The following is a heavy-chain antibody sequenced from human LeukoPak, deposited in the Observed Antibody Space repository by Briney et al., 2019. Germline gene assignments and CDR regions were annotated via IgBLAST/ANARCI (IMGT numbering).Heavy chain of an antibody. J-gene: IGHJ6*03. CDR2: ISGDGGST. V-gene: IGHV3-43*02. CDR3: AKGPSGGSGYYYYYYYMDV. Sequence: GGSLRLSCAASGFTFDDYAMHWVRQAPGKGLEWVSLISGDGGSTYYADSVKGRFTISRDNSKNSLYLQMNSLSTEDTALYYCAKGPSGGSGYYYYYYYMDVWGKGTTVTVSS. D-gene: IGHD3-10*01. CDR1: GFTFDDYA.